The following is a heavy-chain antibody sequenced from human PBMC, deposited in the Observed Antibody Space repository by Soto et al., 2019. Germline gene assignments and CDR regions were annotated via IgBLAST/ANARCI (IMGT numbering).Heavy chain of an antibody. Sequence: GGSLRLSCAASGFTFSSYGMHWVRQAPGKGLEWVAVIWYDGSNKYYADSVKGRFTISRDNSRNKRYLQMNSLRAEDTAGYYCARARHSGGYYALGLDYWGQGTLVTVSS. J-gene: IGHJ4*02. CDR2: IWYDGSNK. V-gene: IGHV3-33*01. CDR3: ARARHSGGYYALGLDY. D-gene: IGHD3-3*01. CDR1: GFTFSSYG.